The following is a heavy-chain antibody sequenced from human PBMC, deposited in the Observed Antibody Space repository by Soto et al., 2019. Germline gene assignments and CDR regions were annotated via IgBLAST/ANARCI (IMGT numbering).Heavy chain of an antibody. J-gene: IGHJ6*02. CDR2: IYSSGST. CDR3: ARLQFYDFWSGSVPMDV. V-gene: IGHV4-39*07. CDR1: GDPISGTSFY. D-gene: IGHD3-3*01. Sequence: PSETLSLTCTVSGDPISGTSFYWGWIRQSSGKGLEWIASIYSSGSTFYNPSLKSRLSLSVDTSKNQFSLKPTSVTAADTALYFCARLQFYDFWSGSVPMDVWGQGTTVTVSS.